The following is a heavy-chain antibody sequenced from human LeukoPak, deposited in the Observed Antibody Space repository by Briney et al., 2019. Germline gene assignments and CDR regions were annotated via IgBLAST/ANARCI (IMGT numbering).Heavy chain of an antibody. J-gene: IGHJ4*02. CDR2: IYYSGST. CDR1: GGSISSGDYY. D-gene: IGHD4-17*01. Sequence: SETLSLTCTVSGGSISSGDYYWSWIRQPPGKGLEWIGYIYYSGSTYYNPSLKSRVTISVDTSKNQFSLKLSSVTAADTAVYYCARFGNDYGDYETLSILDYWGQGTLVTVSS. V-gene: IGHV4-30-4*01. CDR3: ARFGNDYGDYETLSILDY.